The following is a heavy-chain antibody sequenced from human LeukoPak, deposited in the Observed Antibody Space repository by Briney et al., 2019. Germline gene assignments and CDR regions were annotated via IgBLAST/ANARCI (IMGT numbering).Heavy chain of an antibody. Sequence: ASVKVSCKASGYTFTSYDINWVRQATGQGLEWMGWMNPNSGNTGYAQKFQGRVTMTRDTSISTAYMELSRLRSDDTAVYYCARVWFGDHILDWGQGTLVTVSS. CDR1: GYTFTSYD. CDR2: MNPNSGNT. CDR3: ARVWFGDHILD. V-gene: IGHV1-8*01. D-gene: IGHD3-10*01. J-gene: IGHJ4*02.